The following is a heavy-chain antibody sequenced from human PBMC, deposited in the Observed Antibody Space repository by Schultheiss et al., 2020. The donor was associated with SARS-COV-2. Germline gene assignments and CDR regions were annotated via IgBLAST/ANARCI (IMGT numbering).Heavy chain of an antibody. CDR3: ARHRAVGVPTTFDS. J-gene: IGHJ5*01. CDR2: INHSGST. CDR1: GGSFSGYY. V-gene: IGHV4-34*01. Sequence: SQTLSLTCAVYGGSFSGYYWSWIRQPPGKGLEWIGEINHSGSTNYNPSLKSRVTISVDTSKNQFSLKVTSVTAADTAVYYCARHRAVGVPTTFDSWGQGTLVTVSS. D-gene: IGHD2-15*01.